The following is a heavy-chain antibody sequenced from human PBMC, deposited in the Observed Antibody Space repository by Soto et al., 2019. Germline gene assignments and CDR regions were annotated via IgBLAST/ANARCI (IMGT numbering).Heavy chain of an antibody. D-gene: IGHD6-6*01. CDR1: GGTFSSYA. CDR2: IIPIFGTA. V-gene: IGHV1-69*06. J-gene: IGHJ6*02. CDR3: ARDSIAARPRSYYGMDV. Sequence: QVQLVQSGAEVKKPGSSVKVSCKASGGTFSSYAISWVRQAPGQGLEWMGGIIPIFGTANYAQKFQGRVTITADKSTSTVYMELSSLRSEDTAVYYCARDSIAARPRSYYGMDVWGQGTTVTVSS.